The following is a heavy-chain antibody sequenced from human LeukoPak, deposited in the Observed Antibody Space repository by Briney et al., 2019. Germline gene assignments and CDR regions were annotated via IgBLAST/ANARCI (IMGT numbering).Heavy chain of an antibody. CDR3: AKGSYYDSSGSFYFDY. CDR1: GVTFSGYA. Sequence: PGGSLRLSCAASGVTFSGYAMSWVRQAPGKGLEWVSGISGSGDNTYYADSVKGRFTISRDNSKNTLYVQVNSLGTEDTAAYYCAKGSYYDSSGSFYFDYWGQGTLVTVSS. D-gene: IGHD3-22*01. J-gene: IGHJ4*02. V-gene: IGHV3-23*01. CDR2: ISGSGDNT.